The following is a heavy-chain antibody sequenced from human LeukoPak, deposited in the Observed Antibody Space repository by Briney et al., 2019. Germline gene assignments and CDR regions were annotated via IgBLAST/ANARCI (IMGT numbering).Heavy chain of an antibody. CDR1: GFTFSSYG. CDR3: AKDSTTGAFDP. V-gene: IGHV3-30*18. J-gene: IGHJ5*02. Sequence: GGSLRLSCAASGFTFSSYGMHWVRQAPGKGLEWVAVISYDGSNKYYADSVKGRFTISRDNSKNTLYLQMNSLRAEDTAVYYCAKDSTTGAFDPWDQGTLVTVSS. CDR2: ISYDGSNK. D-gene: IGHD1-14*01.